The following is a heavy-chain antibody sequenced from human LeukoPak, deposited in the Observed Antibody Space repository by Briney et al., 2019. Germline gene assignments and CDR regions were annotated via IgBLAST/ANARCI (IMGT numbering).Heavy chain of an antibody. CDR2: IYYSGST. CDR1: GGSISSSSYY. J-gene: IGHJ5*02. V-gene: IGHV4-39*07. Sequence: SETPSLTCTVSGGSISSSSYYWGWIRQPPGKGLEWIGSIYYSGSTYYNPSLKSRVTISVDTSKNQFSLKLSSVTAADTAVYYCAGKGDGWFDPWGQGTLVTVSS. CDR3: AGKGDGWFDP. D-gene: IGHD3-16*01.